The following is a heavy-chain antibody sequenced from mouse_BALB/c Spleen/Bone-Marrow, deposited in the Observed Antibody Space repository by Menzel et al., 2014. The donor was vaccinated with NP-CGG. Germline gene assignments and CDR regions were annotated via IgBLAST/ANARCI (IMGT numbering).Heavy chain of an antibody. CDR1: GYAFSSYW. Sequence: VQVVESGAELVRPGSSVKISCKAPGYAFSSYWMNWVRQRPGQGLEWIGQIYPGDGDTNYNGKFKGKATLTADRSSSTAYMQLSSLTSEDSAVYFCARTPWFAYWGQGTLVTVSA. V-gene: IGHV1-80*01. CDR3: ARTPWFAY. CDR2: IYPGDGDT. J-gene: IGHJ3*01.